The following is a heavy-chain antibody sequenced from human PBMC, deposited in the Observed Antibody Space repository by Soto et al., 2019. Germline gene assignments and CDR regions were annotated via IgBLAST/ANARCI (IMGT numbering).Heavy chain of an antibody. J-gene: IGHJ4*02. V-gene: IGHV3-30*18. CDR1: GFTFSSYG. Sequence: QVQLVESGGGVVQPGRSLRLSCAASGFTFSSYGMHWVRQAPGKGLEWVAVISYDGRNKYYADSVKGRFTISRDNSKNPLYLQMNSLRAEDTAVYYCAKDRGYWGQGTLVTVSS. CDR2: ISYDGRNK. CDR3: AKDRGY.